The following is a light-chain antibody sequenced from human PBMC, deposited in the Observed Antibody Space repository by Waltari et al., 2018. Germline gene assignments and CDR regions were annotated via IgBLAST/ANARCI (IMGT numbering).Light chain of an antibody. V-gene: IGKV1-39*01. Sequence: DIQMTQSPSSLSASVGDRVTITCRASQSISSYLNWYQQKPGTAPKLLLYVTSTLQSGVPARFSGSGSGTDFTLTISSLQPEDFATYYCQQSYRTPRTFGQGP. CDR1: QSISSY. CDR2: VTS. J-gene: IGKJ1*01. CDR3: QQSYRTPRT.